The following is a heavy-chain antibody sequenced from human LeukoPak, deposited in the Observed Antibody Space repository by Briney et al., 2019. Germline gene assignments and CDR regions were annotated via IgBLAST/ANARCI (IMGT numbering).Heavy chain of an antibody. V-gene: IGHV3-64D*09. CDR2: ISSNGGST. J-gene: IGHJ2*01. CDR3: VTARASYCGGDCYFGYFDL. Sequence: GRSLRLSCSASGFTFSSYAMHWVRQAPGKGLEYVSAISSNGGSTYYADSVKGRFTISRDNSKNTLYLQMSSLRAEDTAVYYCVTARASYCGGDCYFGYFDLWGRGTLVTVSS. D-gene: IGHD2-21*02. CDR1: GFTFSSYA.